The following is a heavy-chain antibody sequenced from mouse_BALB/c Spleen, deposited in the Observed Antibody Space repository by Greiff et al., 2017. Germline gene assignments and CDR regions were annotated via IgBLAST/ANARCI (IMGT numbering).Heavy chain of an antibody. V-gene: IGHV1-63*02. CDR3: ARRGGSSYDWYFDV. D-gene: IGHD1-1*01. J-gene: IGHJ1*01. CDR1: GYTFTNYW. CDR2: IYPGGGYT. Sequence: VKLQESGAELVRPGTSVKISCKASGYTFTNYWLGWVKQRPGHGLEWIGDIYPGGGYTNYNEKFKGKATLTADTSSSTAYMQLSSLTSEDSAVYFCARRGGSSYDWYFDVWGAGTTVTVSS.